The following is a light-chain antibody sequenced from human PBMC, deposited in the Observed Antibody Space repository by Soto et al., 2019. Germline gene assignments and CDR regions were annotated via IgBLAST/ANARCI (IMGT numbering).Light chain of an antibody. Sequence: EIVMTQSPATLSVSPWEGATVSCRASQSVSSHLAWYQHKPGQAPRLLFYDASTRATGIPARFSGSGSGTDFTLTINSLQPEDFATYSCQQSYDFPFTFGPGTKVDIK. CDR2: DAS. CDR3: QQSYDFPFT. CDR1: QSVSSH. J-gene: IGKJ3*01. V-gene: IGKV3-15*01.